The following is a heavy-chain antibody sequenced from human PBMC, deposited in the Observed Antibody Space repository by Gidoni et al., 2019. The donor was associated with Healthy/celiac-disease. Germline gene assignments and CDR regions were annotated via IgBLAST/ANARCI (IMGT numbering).Heavy chain of an antibody. D-gene: IGHD6-19*01. J-gene: IGHJ4*01. CDR2: INHSGST. V-gene: IGHV4-34*01. CDR3: ARDPAVAGNHFDY. CDR1: GGSFSGYY. Sequence: QVQLQQWGAGLLKPSETLSLTCAVYGGSFSGYYWSWIRQPPGKGLEWIGEINHSGSTNYNPSLKSRVTISVDTSKNQFSLKLSSVTAADTAVYYCARDPAVAGNHFDYWGHGTLVTVSS.